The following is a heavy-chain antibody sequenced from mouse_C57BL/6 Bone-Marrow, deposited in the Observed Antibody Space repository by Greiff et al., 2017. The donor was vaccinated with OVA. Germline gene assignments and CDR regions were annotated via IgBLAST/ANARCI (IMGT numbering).Heavy chain of an antibody. J-gene: IGHJ4*01. CDR3: ASLAYYTDYYAMDY. Sequence: EVKLVESVAELVRPGASVKLSCTASGFTIKNTYMHWVKQRPEQSLEWIGRIDPANGNTKYAPKFQGKATITADKSSNTAYLQLSSLTSEDTAIYYCASLAYYTDYYAMDYWGQGTSVTVSS. CDR1: GFTIKNTY. CDR2: IDPANGNT. V-gene: IGHV14-3*01. D-gene: IGHD2-12*01.